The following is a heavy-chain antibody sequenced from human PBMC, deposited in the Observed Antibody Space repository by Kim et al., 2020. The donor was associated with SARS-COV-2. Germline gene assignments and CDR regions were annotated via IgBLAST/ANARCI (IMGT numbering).Heavy chain of an antibody. Sequence: YDADPGKGRFTISRDNAKNSLYLQMNSLRAEDTAVYYCARAAADPYYFDYWGQGTLVTVSS. D-gene: IGHD6-13*01. V-gene: IGHV3-48*04. J-gene: IGHJ4*02. CDR3: ARAAADPYYFDY.